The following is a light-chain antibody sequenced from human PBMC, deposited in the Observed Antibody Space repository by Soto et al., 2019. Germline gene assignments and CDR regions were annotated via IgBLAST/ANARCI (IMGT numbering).Light chain of an antibody. CDR3: QQYYSTPRT. CDR2: WPS. CDR1: SNNEHY. Sequence: SNNEHYLPSCQQKPGQPPTLLIYWPSTRESGVPDRFSGSGSGTDFTLTISSLQAEDVAVYYCQQYYSTPRTFGQGTKVDIK. V-gene: IGKV4-1*01. J-gene: IGKJ1*01.